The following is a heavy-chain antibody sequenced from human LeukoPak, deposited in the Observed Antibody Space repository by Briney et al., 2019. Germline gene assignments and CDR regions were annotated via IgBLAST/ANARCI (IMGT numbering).Heavy chain of an antibody. CDR1: GFSFSGYW. D-gene: IGHD6-19*01. CDR3: AKDAGPGWLPHDY. V-gene: IGHV3-74*01. CDR2: INEDGSYT. Sequence: GGSLRLSCAASGFSFSGYWMHWVRQAPGKGLVWVSRINEDGSYTSYADSVKGRFTISRDNSKHTLYLQMNSLRAEDTAVYYCAKDAGPGWLPHDYWGQGTLVTVSS. J-gene: IGHJ4*02.